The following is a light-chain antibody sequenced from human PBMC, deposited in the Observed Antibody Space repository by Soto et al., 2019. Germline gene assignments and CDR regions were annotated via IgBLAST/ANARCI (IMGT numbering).Light chain of an antibody. CDR2: DVT. Sequence: QSALTQPRSVSGSPGQSVTISCTGSSSDVGGYNYVSWYQQHPGKAPKLIIYDVTKRPSGVPDRFSGSKSGNTASLTISGLQAEDEADYHCCSYAGSGAFVFGDGTNVPVL. CDR1: SSDVGGYNY. CDR3: CSYAGSGAFV. V-gene: IGLV2-11*01. J-gene: IGLJ1*01.